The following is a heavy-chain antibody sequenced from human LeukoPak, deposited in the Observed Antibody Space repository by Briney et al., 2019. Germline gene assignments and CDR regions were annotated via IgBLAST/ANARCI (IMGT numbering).Heavy chain of an antibody. V-gene: IGHV3-48*03. D-gene: IGHD1-1*01. J-gene: IGHJ4*02. CDR2: ISSSGRTI. Sequence: PGGSLRLSCAASGFTFSSYAMNWVRQAPGKGLEWVSYISSSGRTIYYADSVKGRFTISRDNAKNSLYLQMNSLRAEDTAVYYCARDLDPRLRLDYWGQGTLVTVSS. CDR1: GFTFSSYA. CDR3: ARDLDPRLRLDY.